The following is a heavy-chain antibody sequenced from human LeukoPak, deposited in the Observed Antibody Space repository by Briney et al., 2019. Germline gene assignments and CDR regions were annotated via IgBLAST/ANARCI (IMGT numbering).Heavy chain of an antibody. Sequence: GSLRLSCAASGFTFSSYAMNWVRQAPGKGLEWVSGINDNGGRTYYAESVKGRFTISRDNSKNTLYLQMNSLRAEDTALYYCAKDTRDRAAAASRGYYFDYWGQGTLVSVSS. D-gene: IGHD6-13*01. CDR2: INDNGGRT. CDR3: AKDTRDRAAAASRGYYFDY. CDR1: GFTFSSYA. J-gene: IGHJ4*02. V-gene: IGHV3-23*01.